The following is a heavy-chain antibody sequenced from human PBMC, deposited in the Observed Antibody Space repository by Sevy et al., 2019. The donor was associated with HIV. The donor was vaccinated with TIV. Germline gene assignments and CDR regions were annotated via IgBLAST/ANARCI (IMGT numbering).Heavy chain of an antibody. V-gene: IGHV4-39*01. J-gene: IGHJ3*02. CDR3: ARRAMTLWAFDI. CDR1: GASIGSSTYY. CDR2: IYFSGST. Sequence: SETLSLTCTVSGASIGSSTYYWGWIRQPPGKGLEWIGSIYFSGSTYYNPSLKRRVTISVETSKNQFSLKLSSVTAADTAVLYCARRAMTLWAFDIWGQGTMVTVSS. D-gene: IGHD3-10*01.